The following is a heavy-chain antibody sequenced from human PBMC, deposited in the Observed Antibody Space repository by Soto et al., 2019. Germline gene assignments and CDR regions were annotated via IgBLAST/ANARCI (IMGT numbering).Heavy chain of an antibody. CDR3: ARGRGGYDQKNMDV. D-gene: IGHD3-22*01. CDR2: MNPNSVNT. CDR1: GYTFTSYD. Sequence: GASVKVSCKASGYTFTSYDINWVRQATGQGLEWMGWMNPNSVNTGYAQKFQGRVTMTRNTSISTAYMELSSLRSEDTAVYYCARGRGGYDQKNMDVWGQGTTVTVSS. V-gene: IGHV1-8*01. J-gene: IGHJ6*02.